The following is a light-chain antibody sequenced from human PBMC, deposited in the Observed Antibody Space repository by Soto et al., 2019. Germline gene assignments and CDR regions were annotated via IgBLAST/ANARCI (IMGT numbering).Light chain of an antibody. CDR2: QVN. Sequence: QSVLTQPPSASGSPGQSVTISCTGTSTDVGGYKYVSWYLQHPGKAPKLIIYQVNRRPSGVPDRFSGSISGNTASLTVSGLQAEDEAEYYCASYAGNNNFLFGTGTKLTVL. V-gene: IGLV2-8*01. J-gene: IGLJ1*01. CDR1: STDVGGYKY. CDR3: ASYAGNNNFL.